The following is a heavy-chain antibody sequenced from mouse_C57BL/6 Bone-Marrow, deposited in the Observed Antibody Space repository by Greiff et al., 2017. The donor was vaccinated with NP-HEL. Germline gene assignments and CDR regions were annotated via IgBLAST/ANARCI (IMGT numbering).Heavy chain of an antibody. CDR3: ARWAAWVYAMDY. CDR1: GYTFTSYG. V-gene: IGHV1-81*01. J-gene: IGHJ4*01. Sequence: VQLQQSGAELVRPGTSVKLSCKASGYTFTSYGISWVKQRTGQGLEWIGEIYPRSGNTYYNEKFKGKATLTADKSSSTAYMELRSLTSEDSAVYFCARWAAWVYAMDYWGQGTSVTVSS. CDR2: IYPRSGNT. D-gene: IGHD4-1*01.